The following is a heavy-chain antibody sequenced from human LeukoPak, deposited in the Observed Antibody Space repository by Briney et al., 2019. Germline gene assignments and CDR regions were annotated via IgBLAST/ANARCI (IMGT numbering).Heavy chain of an antibody. Sequence: GESLKISCKASEHTFTNYWIGWVRQLPGKGLEWMGIIYPGDSDTRYGPSFQGQVTISADKSISTAYLQWSSLKASDTAMYYCERRSTTRSPFDYWGQGTLVTVSS. V-gene: IGHV5-51*01. CDR3: ERRSTTRSPFDY. J-gene: IGHJ4*02. CDR1: EHTFTNYW. CDR2: IYPGDSDT. D-gene: IGHD2/OR15-2a*01.